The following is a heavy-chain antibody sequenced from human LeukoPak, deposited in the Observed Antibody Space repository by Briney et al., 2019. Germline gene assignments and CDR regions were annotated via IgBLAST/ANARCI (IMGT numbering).Heavy chain of an antibody. CDR1: GGTFSSYA. V-gene: IGHV1-69*13. J-gene: IGHJ6*03. CDR3: ARVFYGDYYMDV. Sequence: SVKVSCKASGGTFSSYAISWVRQAPGQGLEWMGGIIPIFGTANYAQKFQGRVTITADESTSTAYMELSSLRSEDTAVYYCARVFYGDYYMDVWGKGTTVTISS. CDR2: IIPIFGTA. D-gene: IGHD4-17*01.